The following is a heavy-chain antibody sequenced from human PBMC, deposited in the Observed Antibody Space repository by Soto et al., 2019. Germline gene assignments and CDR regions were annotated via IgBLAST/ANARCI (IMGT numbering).Heavy chain of an antibody. CDR1: GFSLSTSGVG. CDR3: IPRRANGGMAH. J-gene: IGHJ4*02. V-gene: IGHV2-5*04. CDR2: IHWNDDN. Sequence: QITLKESGPTLVKPTQTLTLTCTFSGFSLSTSGVGVGCVRQPPGKALEWLAVIHWNDDNHYTSSLKTRLTVTKDPTKYQVVSTLTHMDTVDPGTYYCIPRRANGGMAHWGPGILVTVSS.